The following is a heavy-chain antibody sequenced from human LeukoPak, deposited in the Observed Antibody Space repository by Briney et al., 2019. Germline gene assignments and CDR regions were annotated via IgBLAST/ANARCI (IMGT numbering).Heavy chain of an antibody. Sequence: PSETLSLTCTVSGASISRSASYWGWIRQPPGTGLEWIGSIDYSGNTYYNPSLKSRVTISVDTSKNQFSLKLTSLTAADTAVYYCATIGSSGTWAFDYWGQGTLVTVSS. J-gene: IGHJ4*02. CDR3: ATIGSSGTWAFDY. D-gene: IGHD3-10*01. CDR1: GASISRSASY. CDR2: IDYSGNT. V-gene: IGHV4-39*07.